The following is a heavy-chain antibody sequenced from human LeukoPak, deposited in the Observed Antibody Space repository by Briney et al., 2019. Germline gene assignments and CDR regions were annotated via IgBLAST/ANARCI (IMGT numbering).Heavy chain of an antibody. D-gene: IGHD2-21*02. CDR2: INPNSGDT. Sequence: GASVKVSCKASGYIFTGYYIHWVRQAPGQGLEWMGWINPNSGDTKYAQKFQGRVTMTRDASNNTVYMDLTRLIFDDTAMYYCARHGVFSFEVGDVYYYYMDVWGKGTAVIISS. CDR3: ARHGVFSFEVGDVYYYYMDV. V-gene: IGHV1-2*02. J-gene: IGHJ6*03. CDR1: GYIFTGYY.